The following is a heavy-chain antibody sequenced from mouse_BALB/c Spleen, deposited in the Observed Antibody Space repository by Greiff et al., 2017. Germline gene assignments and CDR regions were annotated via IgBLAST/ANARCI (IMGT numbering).Heavy chain of an antibody. D-gene: IGHD2-3*01. Sequence: QVQLQQSAAELARPGASVKMSCKASGYTFTSYTMHWVKQRPGQGLEWIGYINPSSGYTEYNQKFKDKTTLTADKSSSTAYMQLSSLTSEDSAVYYCARGDGYDAMDYWGQGTSVTVSS. CDR3: ARGDGYDAMDY. CDR1: GYTFTSYT. CDR2: INPSSGYT. V-gene: IGHV1-4*02. J-gene: IGHJ4*01.